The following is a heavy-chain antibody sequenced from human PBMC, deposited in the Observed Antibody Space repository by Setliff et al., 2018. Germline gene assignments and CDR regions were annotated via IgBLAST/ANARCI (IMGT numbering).Heavy chain of an antibody. J-gene: IGHJ6*03. CDR3: ARSPPNRGVGQGHYMDV. Sequence: LRLSCAASGLTFSSSAMHWVRQAPGKELEYVSAISSDGSRTYYGDSVKGRFTISRDNSKNSLYLQMNNLRADDTAVYYCARSPPNRGVGQGHYMDVWGIGTTVTVSS. CDR2: ISSDGSRT. CDR1: GLTFSSSA. D-gene: IGHD1-26*01. V-gene: IGHV3-64*02.